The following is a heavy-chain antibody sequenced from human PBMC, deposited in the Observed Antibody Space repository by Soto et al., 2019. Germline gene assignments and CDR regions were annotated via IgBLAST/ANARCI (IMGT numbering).Heavy chain of an antibody. V-gene: IGHV4-59*01. CDR3: ARTLRGYYDFWSGYPQPYYYYMDV. Sequence: PSETLSLTCTVSGGSISSYYWSWIRQPPGKGLEWIGYIYYSGSTNYNPSLKSRVTISVDTSKNQFSLKLSSVTAADTAVYYCARTLRGYYDFWSGYPQPYYYYMDVWGKGTTVTVPS. CDR2: IYYSGST. D-gene: IGHD3-3*01. CDR1: GGSISSYY. J-gene: IGHJ6*03.